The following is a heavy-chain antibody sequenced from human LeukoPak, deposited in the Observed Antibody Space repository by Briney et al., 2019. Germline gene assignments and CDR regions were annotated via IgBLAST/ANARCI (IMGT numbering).Heavy chain of an antibody. V-gene: IGHV3-23*01. CDR2: ISGSGGST. Sequence: AVTLSLTCAASGFTFSSYTLSWVGQGQGHGLEWVSAISGSGGSTYYADCVKGLFTISRDNSKNTLYLQMNSLRAEDTAVYYCAKETQVVPADTSDYWGQGTLVTVSS. J-gene: IGHJ4*02. CDR3: AKETQVVPADTSDY. CDR1: GFTFSSYT. D-gene: IGHD2-2*01.